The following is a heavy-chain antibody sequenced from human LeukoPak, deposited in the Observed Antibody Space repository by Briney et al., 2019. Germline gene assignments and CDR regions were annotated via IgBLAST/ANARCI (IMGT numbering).Heavy chain of an antibody. J-gene: IGHJ4*02. Sequence: PGGSLRLSCAASGFTFSSYGMHWVRQAPGKGLEWVAFIRYDGSNKYYADSVKGRFTISRDNSKNTLYLQMNSLRAEDTAVYYCAKAGGHPQDYLSGALHFDYWGQGTLVTVSS. V-gene: IGHV3-30*02. CDR1: GFTFSSYG. D-gene: IGHD4/OR15-4a*01. CDR2: IRYDGSNK. CDR3: AKAGGHPQDYLSGALHFDY.